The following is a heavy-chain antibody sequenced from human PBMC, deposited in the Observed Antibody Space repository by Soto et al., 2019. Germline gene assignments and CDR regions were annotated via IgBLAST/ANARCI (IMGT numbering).Heavy chain of an antibody. D-gene: IGHD3-22*01. CDR3: AREYYYANSGYYSLDY. CDR2: IIPIFGTA. J-gene: IGHJ4*02. CDR1: GGTFSSYA. V-gene: IGHV1-69*01. Sequence: QVQLVQSGAEVKKPGSSVKVSCKASGGTFSSYAISWVRQAPGQGLEWMGAIIPIFGTANYAQKFQGRVTITADESTSTAYMELSSLRSEDTAVYYCAREYYYANSGYYSLDYWGQGTLVTVSS.